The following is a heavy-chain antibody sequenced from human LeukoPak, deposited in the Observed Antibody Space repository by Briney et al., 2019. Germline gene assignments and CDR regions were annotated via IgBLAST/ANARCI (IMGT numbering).Heavy chain of an antibody. V-gene: IGHV1-2*02. J-gene: IGHJ6*03. CDR1: GYTFTGYY. Sequence: ASVNVSCKASGYTFTGYYMHWVRQAPGQGLEWMGWINPNSGGTNYAQKFQGRVTITRNTSISTAYMELSSLRSEDTAVYYCARVLRYDFWSGSYYYMDVWGKGTTVTVSS. D-gene: IGHD3-3*01. CDR2: INPNSGGT. CDR3: ARVLRYDFWSGSYYYMDV.